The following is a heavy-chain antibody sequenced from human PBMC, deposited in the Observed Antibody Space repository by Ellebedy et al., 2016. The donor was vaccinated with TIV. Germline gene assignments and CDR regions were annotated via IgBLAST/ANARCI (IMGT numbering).Heavy chain of an antibody. J-gene: IGHJ4*02. V-gene: IGHV1-18*01. Sequence: ASVKVSXXTSGYNFTSYFINWVRQAPGQGLEWMGWITPYNGDTRYAPKFQARITMTTDTSTRTVFMELNNLRSDDTGVYYCAREEGANRLDSWGQGSVVTVSS. CDR2: ITPYNGDT. D-gene: IGHD4/OR15-4a*01. CDR3: AREEGANRLDS. CDR1: GYNFTSYF.